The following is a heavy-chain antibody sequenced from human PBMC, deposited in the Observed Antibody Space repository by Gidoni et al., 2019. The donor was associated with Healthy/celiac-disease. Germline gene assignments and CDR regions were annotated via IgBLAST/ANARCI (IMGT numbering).Heavy chain of an antibody. CDR3: ARVRCSSTSCYRALVYFDY. CDR2: INHSGST. D-gene: IGHD2-2*02. CDR1: GGSFSGYY. Sequence: QVQLQQWGAGLLKPSETLSLTSAVSGGSFSGYYWSWIRQPPGKGLEWIGEINHSGSTNYNPSLKSRVTISVDTSKNQFSLKLSSVTAADTAVYYCARVRCSSTSCYRALVYFDYWGQGTLVTVSS. J-gene: IGHJ4*02. V-gene: IGHV4-34*01.